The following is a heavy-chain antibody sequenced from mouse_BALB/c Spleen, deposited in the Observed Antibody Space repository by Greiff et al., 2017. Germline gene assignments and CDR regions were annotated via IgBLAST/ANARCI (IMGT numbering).Heavy chain of an antibody. J-gene: IGHJ1*01. CDR1: GFAFSSYD. CDR2: ISSGGGST. D-gene: IGHD1-1*01. V-gene: IGHV5-12-1*01. CDR3: ARGRGITPLYWYFDV. Sequence: VQLKESGGGLVKPGGSLKLSCAASGFAFSSYDMSWVRQTPEKRLEWVAYISSGGGSTYYPDTVKGRFTISRDNAKNTLYLQMSSLKSEDTAMYYCARGRGITPLYWYFDVWGAGTTVTVSS.